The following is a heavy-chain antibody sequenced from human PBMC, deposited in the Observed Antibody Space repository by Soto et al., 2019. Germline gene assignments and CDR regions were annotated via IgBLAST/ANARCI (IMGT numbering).Heavy chain of an antibody. J-gene: IGHJ4*02. CDR3: ATDLKTGTERGKFDY. V-gene: IGHV3-15*01. CDR1: GFTFNNAW. CDR2: IKSNTDGGTA. Sequence: VQLVESGGGLVHPGGSLRLSCAASGFTFNNAWMSWVRQAPGKGLEWVGRIKSNTDGGTADYAAPVNGRFTVSRDDSKNTVYLQMNSLKTEDTAVYYCATDLKTGTERGKFDYWGQGTLVTVSS. D-gene: IGHD1-1*01.